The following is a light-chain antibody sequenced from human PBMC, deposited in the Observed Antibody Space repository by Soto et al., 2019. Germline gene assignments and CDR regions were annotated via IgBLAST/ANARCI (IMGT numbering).Light chain of an antibody. CDR3: AAWDDSLNGSYV. CDR1: SSNIGSNI. Sequence: QSVLTQPPSASGTPGQRVTISCSGSSSNIGSNIVNWYQQPPGTAPKLLIYSNNQRPSGVPDRFSGSKSGTSASLAISGLQSEDGADYYCAAWDDSLNGSYVFGTGTKVTVL. J-gene: IGLJ1*01. CDR2: SNN. V-gene: IGLV1-44*01.